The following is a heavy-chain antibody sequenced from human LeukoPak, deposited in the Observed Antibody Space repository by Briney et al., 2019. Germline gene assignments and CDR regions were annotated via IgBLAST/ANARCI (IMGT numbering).Heavy chain of an antibody. CDR2: ISGTGGST. V-gene: IGHV3-23*01. Sequence: GGSLRLSCVASGFTFSSYAMSWVRQAPGKGLEWVSGISGTGGSTYYADSVKGRFTISRDNAKNSLYLQMNSLRAEDTAVYYCARGSSAGDYWGQGTLVTVSS. D-gene: IGHD6-13*01. CDR1: GFTFSSYA. J-gene: IGHJ4*02. CDR3: ARGSSAGDY.